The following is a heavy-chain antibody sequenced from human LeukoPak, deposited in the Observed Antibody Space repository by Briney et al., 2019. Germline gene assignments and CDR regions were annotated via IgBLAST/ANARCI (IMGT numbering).Heavy chain of an antibody. D-gene: IGHD3-3*01. Sequence: SETLSLTCTVSGGSISSYYWSWIRQTPGKGLEWIGSIYSSGSTYYNPSLKSRVTISEDISLKLSSVTAADTAVYYCARSLGLRFLEWPNWFDPWGQGTLVTVSS. J-gene: IGHJ5*02. V-gene: IGHV4-59*01. CDR1: GGSISSYY. CDR2: IYSSGST. CDR3: ARSLGLRFLEWPNWFDP.